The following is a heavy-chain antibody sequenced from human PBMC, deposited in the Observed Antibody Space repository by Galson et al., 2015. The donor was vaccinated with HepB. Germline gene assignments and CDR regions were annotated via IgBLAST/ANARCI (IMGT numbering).Heavy chain of an antibody. CDR2: INAGNGNT. CDR3: AREAYYDSTGSSFDY. Sequence: HWVRQAPGQRLECMGWINAGNGNTKYSQKFQGRVTITRDTSATTAYMELSSLRSEDTAVYYCAREAYYDSTGSSFDYWGQGTLVTVSS. D-gene: IGHD3-22*01. J-gene: IGHJ4*02. V-gene: IGHV1-3*01.